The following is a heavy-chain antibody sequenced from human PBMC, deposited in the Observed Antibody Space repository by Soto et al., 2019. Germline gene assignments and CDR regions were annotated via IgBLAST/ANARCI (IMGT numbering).Heavy chain of an antibody. V-gene: IGHV1-24*01. CDR3: ATDGEDRSGYYVRNAFDI. J-gene: IGHJ3*02. Sequence: GSSVQVSCKVSGYTLTELSMHWVRQAPGKGLEWMGGFDPEDGETIYAQKFQGRVTMTKDTSTDTAYMELSSLRSGDTDVYYCATDGEDRSGYYVRNAFDIWGQGTMVTGS. CDR1: GYTLTELS. CDR2: FDPEDGET. D-gene: IGHD3-22*01.